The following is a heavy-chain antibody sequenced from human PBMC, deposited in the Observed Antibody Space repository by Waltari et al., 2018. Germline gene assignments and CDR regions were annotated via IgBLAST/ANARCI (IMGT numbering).Heavy chain of an antibody. Sequence: QVQLQESGPGLVKPLETLSLTCAVSGYSISSGYYWGWIRQPPGKGLEWIGSIYHSGSTYYNPSLKSRVTISVDTSKNQFSLKLSSVTAADTAVYYCASGLGQGYSGVGGWGQGTLVTVSS. V-gene: IGHV4-38-2*01. J-gene: IGHJ4*02. CDR1: GYSISSGYY. D-gene: IGHD5-12*01. CDR3: ASGLGQGYSGVGG. CDR2: IYHSGST.